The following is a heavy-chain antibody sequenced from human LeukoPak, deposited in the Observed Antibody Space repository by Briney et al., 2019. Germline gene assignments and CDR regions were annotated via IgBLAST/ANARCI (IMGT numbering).Heavy chain of an antibody. CDR3: ARDQRYCSGGSCLYNWFDP. Sequence: PSETLSLTCTVSGGSISSYYWSWIRQPAGKGLEWIGRIYTSGSTNYIPSLKSRVTMLVDTSKNQFSLKLSSVTAADTAVYYCARDQRYCSGGSCLYNWFDPWGQGTLVTVSS. V-gene: IGHV4-4*07. D-gene: IGHD2-15*01. CDR1: GGSISSYY. CDR2: IYTSGST. J-gene: IGHJ5*02.